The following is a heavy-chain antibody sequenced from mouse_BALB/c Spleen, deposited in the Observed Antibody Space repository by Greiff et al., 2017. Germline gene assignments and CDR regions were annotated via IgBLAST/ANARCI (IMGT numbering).Heavy chain of an antibody. V-gene: IGHV1-14*01. J-gene: IGHJ2*01. Sequence: EVQLVESGPELVKPGASVKMSCKASGYTFTSYVMHWVKQKPGQGLEWIGYINPYNDGTKYNEKFKGKATLTSDKSSSTAYMELSSLTSEDSAVYYCARRGYPLYFDDWGQGTTLTVSS. CDR1: GYTFTSYV. CDR2: INPYNDGT. CDR3: ARRGYPLYFDD. D-gene: IGHD2-2*01.